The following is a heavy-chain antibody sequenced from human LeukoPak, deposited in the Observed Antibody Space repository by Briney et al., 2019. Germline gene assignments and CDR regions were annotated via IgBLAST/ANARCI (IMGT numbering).Heavy chain of an antibody. CDR1: GFTFSSYG. J-gene: IGHJ6*03. CDR2: IRYDGSNK. CDR3: AKDIRCSSTSCYYKYYYYYMDV. V-gene: IGHV3-30*02. Sequence: PGGSLRLSCAASGFTFSSYGMHWVRQAPGKGLEWVAFIRYDGSNKYYADSVKGRFTFSRDNSKNTLYLQMNSLRAEDTAVYYCAKDIRCSSTSCYYKYYYYYMDVWGKGTTVTVSS. D-gene: IGHD2-2*01.